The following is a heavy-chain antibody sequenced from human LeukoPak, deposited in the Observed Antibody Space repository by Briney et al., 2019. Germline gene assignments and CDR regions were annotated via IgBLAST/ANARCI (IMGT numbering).Heavy chain of an antibody. CDR3: ARVLGYCSGGSCSIKGYYYYMDV. CDR2: IYSGGST. CDR1: GFTVSSNY. D-gene: IGHD2-15*01. Sequence: EGSLRLSCAASGFTVSSNYMSWVRQAPGKGLEWVSVIYSGGSTYYADSVKGRFTISRDNSKNTLYLQMNSPRAEDTAVYYCARVLGYCSGGSCSIKGYYYYMDVWGKGTTVTVSS. V-gene: IGHV3-53*01. J-gene: IGHJ6*03.